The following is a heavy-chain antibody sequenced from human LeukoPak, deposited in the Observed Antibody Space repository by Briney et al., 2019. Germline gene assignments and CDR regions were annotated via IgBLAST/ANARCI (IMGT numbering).Heavy chain of an antibody. V-gene: IGHV3-21*01. D-gene: IGHD3-22*01. CDR1: GFSFSGNS. CDR2: ISRTSTYI. CDR3: ARDFVNSGYYFDY. Sequence: PGGSLRLSCVGSGFSFSGNSMNWVRQAPGKGLEWVSGISRTSTYIYYADSVQGRFTISRDNAKNSLYLQMDSLRAEDTAVYYCARDFVNSGYYFDYWGQGTQVTVSS. J-gene: IGHJ4*02.